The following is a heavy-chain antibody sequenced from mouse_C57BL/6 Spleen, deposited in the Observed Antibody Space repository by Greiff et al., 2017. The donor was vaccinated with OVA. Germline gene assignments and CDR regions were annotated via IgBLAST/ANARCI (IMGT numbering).Heavy chain of an antibody. CDR3: ARDYDYEGVDY. J-gene: IGHJ2*01. CDR2: INPYNGGT. CDR1: GYTFTDYY. Sequence: EVQLQQSGPVLVKPGASVKMSCKASGYTFTDYYMNWVKQSHGKSLEWIGVINPYNGGTSYNQKFKGKATLTVDKSSSTAYMELNSLTSEDSAVYYCARDYDYEGVDYWGQGTTLTVSS. V-gene: IGHV1-19*01. D-gene: IGHD2-4*01.